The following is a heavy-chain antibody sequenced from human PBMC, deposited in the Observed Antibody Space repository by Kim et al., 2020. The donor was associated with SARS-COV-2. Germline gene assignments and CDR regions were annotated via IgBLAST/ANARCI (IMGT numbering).Heavy chain of an antibody. J-gene: IGHJ3*02. CDR3: ATDSSGYYDAFDI. D-gene: IGHD3-22*01. V-gene: IGHV1-8*01. Sequence: YEQKIQSRITMTRNTSISTAYMELSTLRAEDTAVYYCATDSSGYYDAFDIWGQGTMVTVSS.